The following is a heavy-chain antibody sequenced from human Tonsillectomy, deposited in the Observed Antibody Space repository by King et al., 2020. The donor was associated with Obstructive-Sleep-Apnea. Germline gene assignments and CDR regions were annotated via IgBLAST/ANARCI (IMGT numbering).Heavy chain of an antibody. CDR3: ARGDGYSYGYPYFDY. CDR1: GGSISSYY. CDR2: IYYSGST. V-gene: IGHV4-59*01. Sequence: QVQLQESGPGLVKPSETLSLTCTVSGGSISSYYWSWIRQPPGKGLEWIGYIYYSGSTNYNPSLKSRVTISVDTSKNQFSLKLSSVTAADTAVYYCARGDGYSYGYPYFDYWGQGTLVTVSS. J-gene: IGHJ4*02. D-gene: IGHD5-18*01.